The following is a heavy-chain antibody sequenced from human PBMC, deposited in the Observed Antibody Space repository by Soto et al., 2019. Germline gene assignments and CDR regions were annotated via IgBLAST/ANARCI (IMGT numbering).Heavy chain of an antibody. Sequence: EVQLLESGGDLVHPGEPLRLSCAASGFLSSNYAMGWVRPAPGTGLEWVSGISDSGVNTYYADSVKGRFTISRDNSKNALYLEMKSLRAGDTAVYYCIKEARGHTYARLWGRGTPVTVSS. CDR1: GFLSSNYA. CDR2: ISDSGVNT. D-gene: IGHD3-16*01. CDR3: IKEARGHTYARL. V-gene: IGHV3-23*01. J-gene: IGHJ4*02.